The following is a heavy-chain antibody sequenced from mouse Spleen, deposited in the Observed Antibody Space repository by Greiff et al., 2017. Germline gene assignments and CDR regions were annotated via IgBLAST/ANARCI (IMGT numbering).Heavy chain of an antibody. CDR3: AREGFNWDSRYFDV. V-gene: IGHV1-59*01. CDR2: IDPSDSYT. CDR1: GYTFTSYW. J-gene: IGHJ1*01. Sequence: QVQLQQPGAELVRPGTSVKLSCKASGYTFTSYWMHWVKQRPGQGLEWIGVIDPSDSYTNYNQKFKGKATLTVDTSSSTAYMQLSSLTSEDSAVYYCAREGFNWDSRYFDVWGAGTTVTVAS. D-gene: IGHD4-1*01.